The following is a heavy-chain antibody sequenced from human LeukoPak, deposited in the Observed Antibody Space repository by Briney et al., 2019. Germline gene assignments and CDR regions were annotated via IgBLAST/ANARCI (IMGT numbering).Heavy chain of an antibody. CDR1: GFTFSSYS. D-gene: IGHD4-17*01. Sequence: GGSLRLSCAASGFTFSSYSMNWVRQAPGKGLEWVSYISSSSSTIYYADSVKGRFTISRDNAKNSLYLQMNSLRAEGTAVYYCARDGYGDYSVFDYWGQGTLVTVSS. J-gene: IGHJ4*01. V-gene: IGHV3-48*04. CDR2: ISSSSSTI. CDR3: ARDGYGDYSVFDY.